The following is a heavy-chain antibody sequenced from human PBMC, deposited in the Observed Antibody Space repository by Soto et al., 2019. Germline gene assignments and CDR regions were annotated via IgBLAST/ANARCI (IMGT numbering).Heavy chain of an antibody. V-gene: IGHV3-30-3*01. CDR3: ARANGFGAFDI. CDR1: GFTFSSYA. Sequence: QVQLVESGGGVVQPGRSLRLSCAASGFTFSSYAMHWVRQAPGKGLEWVSVISYDGNNKKYADSVKGRFTIIRDNSKKTLYLQMNSLRPEDTAVYYCARANGFGAFDIWGQGTMVTVSS. J-gene: IGHJ3*02. CDR2: ISYDGNNK. D-gene: IGHD3-10*01.